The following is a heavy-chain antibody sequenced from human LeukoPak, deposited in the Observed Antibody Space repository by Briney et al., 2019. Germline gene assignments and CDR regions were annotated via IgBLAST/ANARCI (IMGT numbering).Heavy chain of an antibody. CDR3: ARDRITMVRGVWNWFDP. V-gene: IGHV1-2*02. Sequence: ASVKVSCKASGYTFTGYYMHWVRQAPGQGLEWMGWINPNSGGTNYAQKLQGRVTMTRDTSISTAYMELSRLRSDDTAVYYCARDRITMVRGVWNWFDPWGQGTLVTVSS. D-gene: IGHD3-10*01. CDR2: INPNSGGT. CDR1: GYTFTGYY. J-gene: IGHJ5*02.